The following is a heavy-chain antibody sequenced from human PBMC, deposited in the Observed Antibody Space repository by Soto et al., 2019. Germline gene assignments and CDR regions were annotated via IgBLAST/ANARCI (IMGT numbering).Heavy chain of an antibody. J-gene: IGHJ6*02. D-gene: IGHD5-18*01. Sequence: GGSLRLSCAASGFTVSSYGMHGVGQAPGKGLEWVAVISYDGSNKYYADSVKGRFTISRDNSKNTLYLQMNSLRAEDTAVYYCARDLSGYSYGFYYGMDVWGQGTTVTVS. CDR2: ISYDGSNK. CDR1: GFTVSSYG. V-gene: IGHV3-30-3*01. CDR3: ARDLSGYSYGFYYGMDV.